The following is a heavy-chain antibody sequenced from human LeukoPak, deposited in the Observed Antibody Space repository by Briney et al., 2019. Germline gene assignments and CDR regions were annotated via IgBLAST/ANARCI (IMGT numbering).Heavy chain of an antibody. CDR2: ISGSGVST. V-gene: IGHV3-23*01. Sequence: GGSLRLSCAASGFRFSSYAMSWVRQAPGKGLEWVSAISGSGVSTYYADSVKGRFTISRDNSKNTLYLQMNSLRAEDTAVYYCAKDAPWPYSSSPLDYWGQGTLVTVSS. CDR1: GFRFSSYA. D-gene: IGHD6-6*01. J-gene: IGHJ4*02. CDR3: AKDAPWPYSSSPLDY.